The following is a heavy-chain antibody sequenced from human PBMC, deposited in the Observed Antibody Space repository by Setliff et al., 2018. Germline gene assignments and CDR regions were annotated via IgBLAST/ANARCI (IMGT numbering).Heavy chain of an antibody. CDR3: ARTNYYDSSTYFNWFDP. CDR2: INHSGST. D-gene: IGHD3-22*01. Sequence: SETLSLTCAVYGGSFSGYYWSWIRQPPGKGLEWIGEINHSGSTNYNPSLKSRVTMSVDTSKNQFSLKLSSVTAADTAVYYCARTNYYDSSTYFNWFDPRGQGTLVTVSS. CDR1: GGSFSGYY. J-gene: IGHJ5*02. V-gene: IGHV4-34*01.